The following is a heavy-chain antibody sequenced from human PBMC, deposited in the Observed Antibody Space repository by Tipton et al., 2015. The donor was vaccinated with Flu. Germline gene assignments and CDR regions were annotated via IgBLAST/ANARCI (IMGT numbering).Heavy chain of an antibody. Sequence: QVQMVQSGAEVKKPGASVKVSCKASGYTFTSYGISWVRQAPGQGLEWMGWISAYNGNTNYAQKLQGRVTMTPDTSTSTAYMELRSLRSDDTAGYYCARVGSRAAAGTDEYWFDPWGQGTLVTVSS. D-gene: IGHD6-13*01. CDR3: ARVGSRAAAGTDEYWFDP. CDR2: ISAYNGNT. J-gene: IGHJ5*02. CDR1: GYTFTSYG. V-gene: IGHV1-18*01.